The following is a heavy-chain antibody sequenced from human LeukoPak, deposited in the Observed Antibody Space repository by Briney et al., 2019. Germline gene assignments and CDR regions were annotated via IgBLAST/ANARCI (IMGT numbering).Heavy chain of an antibody. CDR1: GGSFSGYF. CDR2: INPGGSA. J-gene: IGHJ5*02. Sequence: SETLSLTCVVYGGSFSGYFWTWVRQPPGKGLEWIGKINPGGSANYNPSLKSRVTMSVDTSKNQFSLNLISVTAADTAVYYRARDHTNAHFWSGYSHNWFDPWGQGTLVTVSS. V-gene: IGHV4-34*01. CDR3: ARDHTNAHFWSGYSHNWFDP. D-gene: IGHD3-3*02.